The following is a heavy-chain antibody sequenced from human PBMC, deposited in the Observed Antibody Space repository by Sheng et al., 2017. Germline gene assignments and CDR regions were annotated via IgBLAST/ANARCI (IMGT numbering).Heavy chain of an antibody. J-gene: IGHJ3*02. V-gene: IGHV4-34*01. CDR2: INHSGST. Sequence: QVQLQQWGAGLLKPSETLSLTCAVYGGSFSGYYWSWIRQPPGKGLEWIGEINHSGSTNYNPSLKSRVTISVDTSKNQFSLKLSSVTAADTAVYYCARRSRRRIGAFDXWGQGTMVTGLF. CDR1: GGSFSGYY. D-gene: IGHD2-15*01. CDR3: ARRSRRRIGAFDX.